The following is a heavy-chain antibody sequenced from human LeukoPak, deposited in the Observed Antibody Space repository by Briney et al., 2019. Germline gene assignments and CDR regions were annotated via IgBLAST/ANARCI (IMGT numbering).Heavy chain of an antibody. J-gene: IGHJ3*02. Sequence: SETLSLTCAVYGGSFGGYYWSWLRQPPGKGLEWIGSIYYSGSTYYNPSLKSRVTISVDTSKNQFSLKLSSVTAADTAVYYCARGQLLWFGEGAFDIWGQGTMVTVSS. CDR1: GGSFGGYY. CDR2: IYYSGST. CDR3: ARGQLLWFGEGAFDI. V-gene: IGHV4-34*01. D-gene: IGHD3-10*01.